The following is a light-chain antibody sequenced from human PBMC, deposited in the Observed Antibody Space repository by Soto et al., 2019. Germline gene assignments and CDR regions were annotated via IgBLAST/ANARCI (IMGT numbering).Light chain of an antibody. CDR1: QSVSSN. CDR2: GAS. V-gene: IGKV3-15*01. CDR3: QQYGSSGT. Sequence: EIVMTQSPATLSVSPGERATLSCRASQSVSSNLAWYQQKPGQAPRLLIYGASTRATGIPARFRGSGSGTDFTLTISSLEPEDFALYYCQQYGSSGTFGQGTKVDIK. J-gene: IGKJ1*01.